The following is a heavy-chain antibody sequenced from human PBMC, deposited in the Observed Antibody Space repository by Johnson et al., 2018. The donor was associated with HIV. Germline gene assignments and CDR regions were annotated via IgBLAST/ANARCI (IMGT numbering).Heavy chain of an antibody. Sequence: VQLVESGGGLVQPGGSLRLSCAASGFTFSSYAMHWVRQAPGKGLEYVSAISSNGGSTYYANSVKGRFTISRDNSKNTLYLQMGSLRAEDMAVYYCAREASGGLDAFDIWGQGTRVTVSS. CDR2: ISSNGGST. CDR1: GFTFSSYA. D-gene: IGHD1-26*01. J-gene: IGHJ3*02. CDR3: AREASGGLDAFDI. V-gene: IGHV3-64*01.